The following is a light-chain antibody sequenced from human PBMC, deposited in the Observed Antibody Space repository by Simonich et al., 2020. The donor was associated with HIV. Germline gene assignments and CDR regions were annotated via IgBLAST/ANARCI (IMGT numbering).Light chain of an antibody. CDR3: QQYGRSPFT. CDR1: QSVSSSY. CDR2: DAS. J-gene: IGKJ3*01. V-gene: IGKV3D-20*01. Sequence: EIVLTQSPGTLSLSPGERATLSCRASQSVSSSYLAWYQQKPGLAPRLLIYDASIRATGIPDRFSGSGSGTDFTLTIRRLEPEDFAVYYCQQYGRSPFTFGPGTTVDIK.